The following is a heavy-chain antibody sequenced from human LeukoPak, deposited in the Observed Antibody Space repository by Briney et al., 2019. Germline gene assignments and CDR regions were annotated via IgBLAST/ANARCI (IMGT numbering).Heavy chain of an antibody. J-gene: IGHJ4*02. CDR1: GYSISNGYY. V-gene: IGHV4-38-2*01. CDR3: ARFRRGWYFDY. D-gene: IGHD3-10*01. CDR2: IFHSGNT. Sequence: SETLSLTCVVSGYSISNGYYWGWIRHPPGKGPEWIESIFHSGNTYYNPSLKSRVTMSVDTSKNQFSLRLTSVTAADTAAYYCARFRRGWYFDYWSQGTLVTVSS.